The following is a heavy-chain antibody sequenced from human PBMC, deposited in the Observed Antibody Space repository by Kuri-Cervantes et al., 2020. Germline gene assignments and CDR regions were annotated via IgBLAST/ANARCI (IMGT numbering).Heavy chain of an antibody. Sequence: SVKVSCKASGGTFSSYAISWVRQAPGQGLEWMGGIIPIFGTANYAQKFQGRVTITADESTSTAYMELSSLRSEDTAVYYCAREDCSSTSCYFDYWGQGTRVTVSS. CDR3: AREDCSSTSCYFDY. J-gene: IGHJ4*02. V-gene: IGHV1-69*13. CDR2: IIPIFGTA. CDR1: GGTFSSYA. D-gene: IGHD2-2*01.